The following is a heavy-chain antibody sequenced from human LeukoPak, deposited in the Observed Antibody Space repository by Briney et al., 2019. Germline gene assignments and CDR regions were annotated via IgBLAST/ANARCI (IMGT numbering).Heavy chain of an antibody. V-gene: IGHV2-5*02. D-gene: IGHD6-13*01. J-gene: IGHJ4*02. CDR2: IYWDDDK. Sequence: ESGPALVKPTQTLTLTCTVSGLSIGTRGRGVAWIRQPPGKTLEWLALIYWDDDKRYTPSLESRLTLTKDTSKNQVVLTMTNMDPVDTATYYCAHLGVTGSWTYFDFWGLGTLVTVSS. CDR3: AHLGVTGSWTYFDF. CDR1: GLSIGTRGRG.